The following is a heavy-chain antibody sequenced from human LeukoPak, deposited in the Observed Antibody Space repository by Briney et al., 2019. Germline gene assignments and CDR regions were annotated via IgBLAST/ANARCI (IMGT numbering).Heavy chain of an antibody. V-gene: IGHV4-34*01. Sequence: SETLSLTCAVYGGSFSGYYWSWIRQPPGKGLEWIGEINHSGSTNYNPSLKSRVTISVDTSKNQFSLKLSSVTAADTAVYYCARQRYVVRGVIVGHFDYWGQGTLVTVSS. CDR3: ARQRYVVRGVIVGHFDY. CDR1: GGSFSGYY. D-gene: IGHD3-10*01. CDR2: INHSGST. J-gene: IGHJ4*02.